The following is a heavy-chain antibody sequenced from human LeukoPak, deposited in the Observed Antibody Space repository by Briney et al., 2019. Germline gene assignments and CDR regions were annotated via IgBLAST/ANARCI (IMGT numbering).Heavy chain of an antibody. CDR3: ARVQYCSSASCSEAASGMDV. J-gene: IGHJ6*02. Sequence: GGSLRLSCAASGFTFSSYTMNWVRQAPGKGLEWVSSISSSSSFIYFADSVRGRFTISRDNAKSSLSLQMSSLRAEDTAVYYCARVQYCSSASCSEAASGMDVWGQGTTVTVSS. CDR2: ISSSSSFI. V-gene: IGHV3-21*01. D-gene: IGHD2-2*01. CDR1: GFTFSSYT.